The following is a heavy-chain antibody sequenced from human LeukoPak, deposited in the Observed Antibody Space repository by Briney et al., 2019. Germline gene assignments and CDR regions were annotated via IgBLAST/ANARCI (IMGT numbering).Heavy chain of an antibody. D-gene: IGHD3/OR15-3a*01. CDR2: IYYSGST. J-gene: IGHJ6*02. Sequence: PSETLSLTCTVFGDSISSSSHYWGWIRQPPGKGLEWIGSIYYSGSTHFNPSLQSRVTMSVDASKNQFSLKLSSVTAADTAGYYCARHWTGYYYYGMDVWGQGTTVTVSS. V-gene: IGHV4-39*01. CDR3: ARHWTGYYYYGMDV. CDR1: GDSISSSSHY.